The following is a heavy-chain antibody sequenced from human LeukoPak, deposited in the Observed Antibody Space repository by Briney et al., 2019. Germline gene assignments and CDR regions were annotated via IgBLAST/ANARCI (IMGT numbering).Heavy chain of an antibody. CDR3: ARGVDDEIVVVPAAMPFGY. J-gene: IGHJ4*02. CDR1: GYTFTSYG. V-gene: IGHV1-18*04. Sequence: ASVKVSCKASGYTFTSYGISWVRQAPGQELEWMGWISAYNGNTNHAQKLQGRVTMTTDTSTSTAYMELRSLRSDDTAVYYCARGVDDEIVVVPAAMPFGYWGQGTLVTVSS. CDR2: ISAYNGNT. D-gene: IGHD2-2*01.